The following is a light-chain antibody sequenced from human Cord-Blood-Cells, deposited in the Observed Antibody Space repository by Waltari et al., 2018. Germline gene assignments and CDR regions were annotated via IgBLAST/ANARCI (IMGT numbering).Light chain of an antibody. Sequence: ERATLSCRASQSVSSSYLAWYQKKPGQAPRLLIYGASSRATGIPDRFSGSGSGTDFTLTISRLEPEDFAVYYCQQYGSSPYTFGQGTKLEIK. CDR3: QQYGSSPYT. J-gene: IGKJ2*01. V-gene: IGKV3-20*01. CDR1: QSVSSSY. CDR2: GAS.